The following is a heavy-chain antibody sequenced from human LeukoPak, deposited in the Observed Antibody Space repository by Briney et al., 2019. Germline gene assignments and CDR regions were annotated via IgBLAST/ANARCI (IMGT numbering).Heavy chain of an antibody. CDR3: ARGGDSSSWFTSPDF. J-gene: IGHJ4*02. V-gene: IGHV1-2*02. Sequence: ASVKVSCKASGYTFTGYYMHWVRQAPGQGLEWMGWINPNSGGTNYAQKFQGRVTMTRDTSISTAYMELSRLRSDDTAVYYCARGGDSSSWFTSPDFWGQGTLVTVSS. CDR1: GYTFTGYY. CDR2: INPNSGGT. D-gene: IGHD6-13*01.